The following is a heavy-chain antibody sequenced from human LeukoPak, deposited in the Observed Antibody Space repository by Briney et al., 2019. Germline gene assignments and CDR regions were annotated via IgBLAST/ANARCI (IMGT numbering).Heavy chain of an antibody. CDR2: ISDSGGSS. J-gene: IGHJ4*02. Sequence: GGSLRLSCAASGFTFSSYAMSWVRQAPGKGLEWVSGISDSGGSSYYGPSVKGRFTISRDNSKNTLYLPMNGLRAEDTAVYYCAKVGTTVPHYFDCWGQGTLVTVSS. D-gene: IGHD4-17*01. CDR1: GFTFSSYA. V-gene: IGHV3-23*01. CDR3: AKVGTTVPHYFDC.